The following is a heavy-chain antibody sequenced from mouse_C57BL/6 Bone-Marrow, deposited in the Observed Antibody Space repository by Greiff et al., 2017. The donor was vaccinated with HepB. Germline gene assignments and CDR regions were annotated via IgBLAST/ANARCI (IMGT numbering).Heavy chain of an antibody. CDR1: GFSLSTFGMG. D-gene: IGHD1-1*01. J-gene: IGHJ4*01. CDR3: SRIAYYYGSFYYAMDY. V-gene: IGHV8-8*01. CDR2: IWWDDDK. Sequence: QVQLKESGPGILQPSQTLSLTCSFSGFSLSTFGMGVGWIRQPSGKGLEWLAHIWWDDDKYYNPALKSRLTISKDNSKNQVFLKIANVDTADTATYYCSRIAYYYGSFYYAMDYWGQGTSVTVSS.